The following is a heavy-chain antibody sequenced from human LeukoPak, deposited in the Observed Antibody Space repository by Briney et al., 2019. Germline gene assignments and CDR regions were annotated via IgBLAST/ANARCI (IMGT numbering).Heavy chain of an antibody. Sequence: GGSLRLSCAASRFTFSGYWMSWVRQAPGKGLQWVANIKPDGSEKSYMDSVKGRFTISRDNAKNSLYLQMNSLRAEDTALYYCTRRWEEDYYYYYYMDVWGKGTTVTVSS. V-gene: IGHV3-7*01. CDR3: TRRWEEDYYYYYYMDV. CDR2: IKPDGSEK. J-gene: IGHJ6*03. CDR1: RFTFSGYW. D-gene: IGHD1-26*01.